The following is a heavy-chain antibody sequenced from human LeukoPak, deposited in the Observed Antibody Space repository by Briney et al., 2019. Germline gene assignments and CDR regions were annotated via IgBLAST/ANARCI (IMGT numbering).Heavy chain of an antibody. V-gene: IGHV4-34*01. CDR3: ARLSDGSGSYYNY. CDR1: GVSFSGYY. CDR2: INHSGST. Sequence: TPSETLSLTCAVYGVSFSGYYWSWIRQPPGKGLEWIGEINHSGSTNYNPSLKSRVTISVDTSKNQFSLKLSSVTAADTAVYYCARLSDGSGSYYNYWGQGTLVTVSS. D-gene: IGHD3-10*01. J-gene: IGHJ4*02.